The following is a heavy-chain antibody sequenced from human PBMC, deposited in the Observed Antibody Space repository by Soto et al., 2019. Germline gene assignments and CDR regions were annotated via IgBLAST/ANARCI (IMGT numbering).Heavy chain of an antibody. CDR1: GFTFTSSA. J-gene: IGHJ3*02. Sequence: ASVKVSCKASGFTFTSSAVQWVRQARGQRLEWIGWIVVGSGNTNYAQKFQERVTITRDMSTSTAYMELSSLRSEDTAVYYCAALAGGSIAAAGTRPSHAFDIWGQGTMVTVSS. D-gene: IGHD6-13*01. CDR2: IVVGSGNT. CDR3: AALAGGSIAAAGTRPSHAFDI. V-gene: IGHV1-58*01.